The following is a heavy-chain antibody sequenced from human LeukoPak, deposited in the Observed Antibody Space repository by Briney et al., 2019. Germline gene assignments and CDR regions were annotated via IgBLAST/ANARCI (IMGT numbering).Heavy chain of an antibody. Sequence: SETLSLTCTVSGGSISSYYWSWIRQPPGKGLEWIGYICTSGSTNYNPSLKSRVTISVDTSKNQFSLKLSSVTAADTAVYYCARHEYSSSPYYYYYMDVWGKGTTVTVSS. D-gene: IGHD6-6*01. J-gene: IGHJ6*03. CDR3: ARHEYSSSPYYYYYMDV. V-gene: IGHV4-4*09. CDR1: GGSISSYY. CDR2: ICTSGST.